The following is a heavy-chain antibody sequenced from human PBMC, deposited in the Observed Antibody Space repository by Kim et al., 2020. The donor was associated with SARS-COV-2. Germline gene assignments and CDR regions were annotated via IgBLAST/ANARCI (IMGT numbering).Heavy chain of an antibody. Sequence: DSLKGRFTISRDTAKNSLYRQMNSLRADDTAVYDCARVSLGSSSWYYFDYWGQGTLVTVSS. D-gene: IGHD6-13*01. V-gene: IGHV3-11*05. J-gene: IGHJ4*02. CDR3: ARVSLGSSSWYYFDY.